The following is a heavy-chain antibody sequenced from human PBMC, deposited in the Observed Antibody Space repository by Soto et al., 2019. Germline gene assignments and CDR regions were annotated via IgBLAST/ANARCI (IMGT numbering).Heavy chain of an antibody. J-gene: IGHJ5*02. Sequence: PGGSLRLSCSASGFTFSSYAMHWVRRAPGKGLEYVSAISSNGGSTYYADSVKGRFTISRDNSKSTLYLQMNSLRAEDTAVYYCAKDRLAGTTLRQEFDPWGQGALVTVSS. CDR3: AKDRLAGTTLRQEFDP. CDR2: ISSNGGST. CDR1: GFTFSSYA. D-gene: IGHD1-1*01. V-gene: IGHV3-64*04.